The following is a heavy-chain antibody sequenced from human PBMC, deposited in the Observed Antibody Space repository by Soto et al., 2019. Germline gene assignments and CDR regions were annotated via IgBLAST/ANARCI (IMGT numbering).Heavy chain of an antibody. J-gene: IGHJ4*02. CDR1: GGSINSYY. CDR2: IYYSGST. Sequence: QVQLQESGPGLVKPSETLSLTCTVSGGSINSYYWSWIRQPPGKGLEWIGYIYYSGSTNYNPSLKSRVTISVDTSTHQFSLKLRSVTGADTAVYYCARRYGGNFDYWGQGTLVTVSS. CDR3: ARRYGGNFDY. V-gene: IGHV4-59*01. D-gene: IGHD1-26*01.